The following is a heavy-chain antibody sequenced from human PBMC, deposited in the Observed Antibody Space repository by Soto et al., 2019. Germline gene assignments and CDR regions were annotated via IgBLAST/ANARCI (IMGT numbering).Heavy chain of an antibody. CDR1: GGTFSSYA. V-gene: IGHV1-69*13. J-gene: IGHJ3*02. Sequence: SVKVSCKASGGTFSSYAISWVRQAPGQGLEWMGGIIPIFGTANYAQKFQGRVTITADESTSTAYMELSSLRSEDTAVYYCATRPDYRFAFDISGQGTMVTVSS. D-gene: IGHD3-16*02. CDR2: IIPIFGTA. CDR3: ATRPDYRFAFDI.